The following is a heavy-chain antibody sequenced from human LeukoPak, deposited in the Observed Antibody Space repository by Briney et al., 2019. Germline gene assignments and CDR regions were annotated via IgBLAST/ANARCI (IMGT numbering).Heavy chain of an antibody. CDR3: AREDSYATYWCDP. CDR2: INPNSGGT. V-gene: IGHV1-2*02. Sequence: ASVKVSCKASGYTFTGYYMHWVRQAPGQGLEWMGWINPNSGGTNYAQKFQGRVTMTRDTSISTAYMELSRLRSDDTAVYYCAREDSYATYWCDPWGQGTLVTVSS. CDR1: GYTFTGYY. J-gene: IGHJ5*02. D-gene: IGHD5-18*01.